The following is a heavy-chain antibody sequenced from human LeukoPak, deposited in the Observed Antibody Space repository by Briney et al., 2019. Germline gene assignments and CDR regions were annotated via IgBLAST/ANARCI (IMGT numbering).Heavy chain of an antibody. CDR1: GFIFSNYA. J-gene: IGHJ4*02. V-gene: IGHV3-23*01. Sequence: GGSLRLSCAASGFIFSNYAMSWVRQAPGKGLEWVSAIGGSGGNTYYADSVKGRFTISRDNSKNTLDLQMNSLRAEDTAVYYCIRSFVMTTPYNFDYWGQGTLVTVSS. CDR3: IRSFVMTTPYNFDY. D-gene: IGHD4-11*01. CDR2: IGGSGGNT.